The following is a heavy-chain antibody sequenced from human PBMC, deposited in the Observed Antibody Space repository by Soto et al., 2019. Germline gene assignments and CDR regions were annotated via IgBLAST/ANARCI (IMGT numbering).Heavy chain of an antibody. CDR2: ISYDGSNK. D-gene: IGHD3-10*01. CDR3: AREWGGFGELLSPENWFDP. V-gene: IGHV3-30-3*01. Sequence: GGSLRLSCAASGFTFSSYAMHWVRQAPGKGLEWVAVISYDGSNKYYADSVKGRFTISRDNSKNTLYLQMNSLRAEDTAVYYCAREWGGFGELLSPENWFDPWGQGTLVTVSS. CDR1: GFTFSSYA. J-gene: IGHJ5*02.